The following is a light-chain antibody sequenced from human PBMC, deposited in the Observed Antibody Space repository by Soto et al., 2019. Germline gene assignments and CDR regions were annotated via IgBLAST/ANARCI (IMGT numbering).Light chain of an antibody. CDR3: CSYAGRSTFVV. J-gene: IGLJ2*01. Sequence: QSALTQPASVSGSPGQSITISCTGTSSDVGSYNLVSWYQQHPGKAPKLMIYEGSKRPSGVSNRFSGTQSGNTASLTSSGLQAEDEADYYCCSYAGRSTFVVFGGGTKVTVL. V-gene: IGLV2-23*03. CDR2: EGS. CDR1: SSDVGSYNL.